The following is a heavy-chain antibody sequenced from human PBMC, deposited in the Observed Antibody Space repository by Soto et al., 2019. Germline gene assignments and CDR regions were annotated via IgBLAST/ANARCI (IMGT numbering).Heavy chain of an antibody. Sequence: GGSLRLSCAASGFTFSSYAMSWVRQAPGKGLEWVSAISGSGGSTYYADSVKGRFTISRDNSKNTLYLQMNSLRAEDTAVYYCKWEATPYYYDSSGYFARGYYYYGMDVWGQGTTVTVSS. V-gene: IGHV3-23*01. CDR3: KWEATPYYYDSSGYFARGYYYYGMDV. CDR2: ISGSGGST. J-gene: IGHJ6*02. CDR1: GFTFSSYA. D-gene: IGHD3-22*01.